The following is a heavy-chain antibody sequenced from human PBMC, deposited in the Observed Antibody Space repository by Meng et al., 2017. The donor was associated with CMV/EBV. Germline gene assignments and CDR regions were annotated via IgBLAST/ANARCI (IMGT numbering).Heavy chain of an antibody. CDR2: IRYDGSNK. CDR3: AKDPGLVITYFDY. V-gene: IGHV3-30*02. Sequence: GESLKISCAASGFTFSSYEMNWVRQAPGKGLEWVASIRYDGSNKYYADSVKGRFTISRDNSKNTLYLQMNSLRAEDTAVYYCAKDPGLVITYFDYWGQGTLVTVSS. J-gene: IGHJ4*02. CDR1: GFTFSSYE. D-gene: IGHD3/OR15-3a*01.